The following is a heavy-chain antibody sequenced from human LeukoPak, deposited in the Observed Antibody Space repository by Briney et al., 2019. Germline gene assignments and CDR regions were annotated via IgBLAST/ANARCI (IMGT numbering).Heavy chain of an antibody. J-gene: IGHJ6*03. CDR2: IKQDGSEK. CDR3: ARDSVKKNIAAAAKGPHYYYYMDV. Sequence: GGSLRLSCAASGFTFSSYWMSWVRQAPGKGLEWVANIKQDGSEKYYVDSVKGRFTISRDNAKNSLYLQMNSLRAEDTAVYYCARDSVKKNIAAAAKGPHYYYYMDVWGKGTTVTVSS. D-gene: IGHD6-13*01. V-gene: IGHV3-7*01. CDR1: GFTFSSYW.